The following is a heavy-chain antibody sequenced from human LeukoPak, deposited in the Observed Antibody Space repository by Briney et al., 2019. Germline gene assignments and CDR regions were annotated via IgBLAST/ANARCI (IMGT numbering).Heavy chain of an antibody. CDR1: GGSISSGGYY. V-gene: IGHV4-31*03. CDR3: ARELLGQIDF. D-gene: IGHD3-16*01. J-gene: IGHJ4*02. CDR2: IYYTGST. Sequence: SQTLSLTCTVSGGSISSGGYYWSWIRQHPEKGLEWIGYIYYTGSTFYTPSLKSRVTISLDTSKNQFSLRLSSVTAADTATYYCARELLGQIDFWGQGTLVTVSS.